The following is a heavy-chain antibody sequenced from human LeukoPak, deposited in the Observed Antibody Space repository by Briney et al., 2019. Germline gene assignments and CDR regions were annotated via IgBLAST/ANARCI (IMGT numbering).Heavy chain of an antibody. Sequence: PGGSLRLSCAASGFTFSSYSMNWVRQAPGKGLEWVSSISSSSSYIYYADSVKGRFTISRDNAKNSLYLQMNSLRAEDTAVYYCARDLTPTYYYDSSGVNHPSSIWGQGTMVTVSS. V-gene: IGHV3-21*01. CDR2: ISSSSSYI. CDR3: ARDLTPTYYYDSSGVNHPSSI. J-gene: IGHJ3*02. D-gene: IGHD3-22*01. CDR1: GFTFSSYS.